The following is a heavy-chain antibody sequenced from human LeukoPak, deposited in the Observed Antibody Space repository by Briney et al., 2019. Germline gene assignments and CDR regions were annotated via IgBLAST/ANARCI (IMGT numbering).Heavy chain of an antibody. J-gene: IGHJ4*02. CDR2: ISYDGSNK. V-gene: IGHV3-30*18. Sequence: PGGSLRLSCAASGFTFSSYGMHWVRQAPGKGLEWVAVISYDGSNKYYADSVKGRFTISRDNSKNTLYLQMNSLRAEDTAVYYCAKDQRGYYYDTLSPGINDYWGQGTLVTVSS. D-gene: IGHD3-22*01. CDR3: AKDQRGYYYDTLSPGINDY. CDR1: GFTFSSYG.